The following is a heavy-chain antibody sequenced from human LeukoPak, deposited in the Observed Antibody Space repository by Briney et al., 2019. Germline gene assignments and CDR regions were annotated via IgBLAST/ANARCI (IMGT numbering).Heavy chain of an antibody. D-gene: IGHD3-10*01. CDR1: GGSISSTSYY. J-gene: IGHJ4*02. CDR3: ARGLWFGHIQGARYFDY. V-gene: IGHV4-39*01. CDR2: FHYSGSI. Sequence: SETLSLTCTVSGGSISSTSYYWGWIRQPPGKGLEWIGSFHYSGSIYYNPSLKSRVTISVDTSKNQFSLKLSSVTAADTAVYYCARGLWFGHIQGARYFDYWGQGTLVTVSS.